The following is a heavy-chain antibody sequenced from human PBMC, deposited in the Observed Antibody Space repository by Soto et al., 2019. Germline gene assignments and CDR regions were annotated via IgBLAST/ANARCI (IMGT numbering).Heavy chain of an antibody. D-gene: IGHD5-18*01. Sequence: SETLSLTCAVSGDSVRSSNWWTWVRQSPGKGLEWIGEIYHLGGTNYNPSLKSRVTISVDMAKSTLYLQMNSLRAEDTAVYYCAKGQLWLADYGMDVWGQGTTVTVSS. CDR3: AKGQLWLADYGMDV. V-gene: IGHV4-4*02. CDR1: GDSVRSSNW. J-gene: IGHJ6*02. CDR2: IYHLGGT.